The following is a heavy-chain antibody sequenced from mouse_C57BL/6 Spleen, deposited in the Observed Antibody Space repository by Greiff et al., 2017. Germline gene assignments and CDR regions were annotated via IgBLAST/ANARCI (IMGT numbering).Heavy chain of an antibody. J-gene: IGHJ3*01. V-gene: IGHV1-18*01. CDR2: INPNAGGT. Sequence: VQLQESGPELVKPGASVKIPCKASGYTFTDYSMDWVKQSPGKGLEWIGDINPNAGGTIYNKKFKGKATLTGDKSSSTAYMERRSLTSEDTAVYYCGRVWDSSGYFDYWGQGTLVTVSA. CDR1: GYTFTDYS. CDR3: GRVWDSSGYFDY. D-gene: IGHD3-2*02.